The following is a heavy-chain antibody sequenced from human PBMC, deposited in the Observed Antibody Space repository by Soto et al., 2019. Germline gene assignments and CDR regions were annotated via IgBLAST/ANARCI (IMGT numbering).Heavy chain of an antibody. J-gene: IGHJ4*02. CDR3: ARVATAMTYDF. CDR2: ISNDGRSK. Sequence: WGSLRFSCVPCVFSLSSKRMHTVGQVPGKGLESVASISNDGRSKYYADFVKGRFTIPIDTANNILYLEMNSLRAEDTSLYYCARVATAMTYDFWGQGTQVTVSS. D-gene: IGHD2-21*02. CDR1: VFSLSSKR. V-gene: IGHV3-30*12.